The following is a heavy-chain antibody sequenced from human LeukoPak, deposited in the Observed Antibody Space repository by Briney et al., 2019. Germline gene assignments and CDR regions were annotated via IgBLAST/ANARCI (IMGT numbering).Heavy chain of an antibody. Sequence: GGSLRLSCAAAGLSFNSYAMNWVRQAPGKGLEWVSAISGSSSSTYYPDSVKGRFTISRDNSKNTLYLQMNSLRAEDTAVYYCAKGNWFDAFDIWGQGTMVTVSS. J-gene: IGHJ3*02. CDR3: AKGNWFDAFDI. CDR1: GLSFNSYA. V-gene: IGHV3-23*01. CDR2: ISGSSSST. D-gene: IGHD3-9*01.